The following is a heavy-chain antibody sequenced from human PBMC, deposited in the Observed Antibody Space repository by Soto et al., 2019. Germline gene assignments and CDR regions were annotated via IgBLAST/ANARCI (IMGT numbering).Heavy chain of an antibody. CDR3: ATSLDDRSSFYKNNCSGMDI. Sequence: SETLSLTCTVSGGSVSSGGYYWSWIRQHPGKGLGGIGYIYYSGSTYYDPSLKSRGTISVETSKNQLSLNLSSVTSADTAVYYRATSLDDRSSFYKNNCSGMDIWGQGTTVPAYS. CDR2: IYYSGST. J-gene: IGHJ6*02. CDR1: GGSVSSGGYY. V-gene: IGHV4-31*03. D-gene: IGHD3-22*01.